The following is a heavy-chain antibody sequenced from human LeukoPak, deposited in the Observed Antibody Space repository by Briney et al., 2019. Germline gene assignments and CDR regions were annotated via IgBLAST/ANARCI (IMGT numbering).Heavy chain of an antibody. CDR2: FYYSGST. D-gene: IGHD3-10*01. J-gene: IGHJ6*04. CDR1: GGSINSNSFY. Sequence: SETLSLTCTLSGGSINSNSFYWGWIRQPPGEGLEWIGTFYYSGSTYYNPSLKSRVTISVDTSKNQFSLELSSVTAADTAVFYCARLSTGGRFLDVWGKGTTVTVSS. V-gene: IGHV4-39*01. CDR3: ARLSTGGRFLDV.